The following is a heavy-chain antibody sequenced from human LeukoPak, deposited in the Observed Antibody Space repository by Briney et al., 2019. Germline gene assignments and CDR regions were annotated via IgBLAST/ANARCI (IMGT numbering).Heavy chain of an antibody. CDR2: IFYSGST. Sequence: PSETLSLTCTVSGGSISSYYWSWIRQPPGKGLEWIGYIFYSGSTNYNPSLESRVTISVDTSKNQFSLKLSSVTAADTAVYYCARVSSGTYYFDYWGQGTLVTVSS. V-gene: IGHV4-59*08. CDR1: GGSISSYY. J-gene: IGHJ4*02. CDR3: ARVSSGTYYFDY. D-gene: IGHD3-22*01.